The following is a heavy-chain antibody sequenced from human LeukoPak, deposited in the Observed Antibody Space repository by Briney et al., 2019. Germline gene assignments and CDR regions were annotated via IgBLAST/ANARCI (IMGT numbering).Heavy chain of an antibody. CDR3: ARDNFRSAAGRVGFDY. J-gene: IGHJ4*02. D-gene: IGHD6-13*01. CDR1: GYTFTSYG. V-gene: IGHV1-18*01. Sequence: GASVKVSCKASGYTFTSYGISWVRQAPGQGLEWMGWISAYNGNTNYAQKLQGRVTTTTDTSTSTAYMELRSLRSDDTAVYYCARDNFRSAAGRVGFDYWGQGTLVTVSS. CDR2: ISAYNGNT.